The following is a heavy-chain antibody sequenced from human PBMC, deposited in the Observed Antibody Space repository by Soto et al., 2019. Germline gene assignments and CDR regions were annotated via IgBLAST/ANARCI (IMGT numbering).Heavy chain of an antibody. V-gene: IGHV4-39*01. CDR2: IYYSGST. D-gene: IGHD1-26*01. CDR1: GGSISSSSYY. J-gene: IGHJ3*02. Sequence: SETLSLTCTVSGGSISSSSYYWGWIRQPPGKGLEWIGSIYYSGSTCYNPSLKSRVTISVDTSKNQFSLKLSSVTAADTAVYYCAIQVGDTTESAFDIWGQGTMVTVSS. CDR3: AIQVGDTTESAFDI.